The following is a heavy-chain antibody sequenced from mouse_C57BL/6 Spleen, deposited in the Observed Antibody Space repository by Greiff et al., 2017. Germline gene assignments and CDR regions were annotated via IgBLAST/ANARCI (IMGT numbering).Heavy chain of an antibody. CDR3: TRGYYGSFDY. CDR1: GFTFSSYA. D-gene: IGHD1-1*01. CDR2: ISSGGDYI. Sequence: DVMLVESGEGLVKPGGSLKLSCAASGFTFSSYAMSWVRQTPEKRLEWVAYISSGGDYIYYADTVKGRVTISRDNARNTLYLQMSSLKSEDTAMYYCTRGYYGSFDYWGQGTTLTVSS. J-gene: IGHJ2*01. V-gene: IGHV5-9-1*02.